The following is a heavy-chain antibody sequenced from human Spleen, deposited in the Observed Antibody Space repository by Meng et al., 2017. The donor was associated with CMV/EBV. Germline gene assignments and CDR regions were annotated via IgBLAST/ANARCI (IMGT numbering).Heavy chain of an antibody. CDR2: IKQDGSEK. V-gene: IGHV3-7*01. D-gene: IGHD2-2*01. Sequence: GGSLRLSCAASGFTFSSYWMHWVRQAPGKGLEWVANIKQDGSEKHYVDSVKGRFTISRDNAKSSLYLQMSSLRAEDTAVYYCATFLSSTSCYFYWGQGTLVTVSS. J-gene: IGHJ4*02. CDR1: GFTFSSYW. CDR3: ATFLSSTSCYFY.